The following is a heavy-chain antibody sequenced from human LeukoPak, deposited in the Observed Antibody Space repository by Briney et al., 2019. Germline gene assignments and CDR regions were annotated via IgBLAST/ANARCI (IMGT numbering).Heavy chain of an antibody. CDR2: INHSGST. D-gene: IGHD6-25*01. CDR1: GGSFSGYY. V-gene: IGHV4-34*01. Sequence: SETLSLTCAVYGGSFSGYYWSWIRQPPGKGLEWIGEINHSGSTNYNPSLKSRVTISVDMSKNQFSLKLSSVTAADTAVYYCARGPLRRPVYWGQGTLVTVSS. J-gene: IGHJ4*02. CDR3: ARGPLRRPVY.